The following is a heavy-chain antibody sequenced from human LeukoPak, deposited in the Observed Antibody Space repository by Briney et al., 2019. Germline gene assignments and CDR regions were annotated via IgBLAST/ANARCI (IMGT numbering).Heavy chain of an antibody. Sequence: PSETLSLTCTVSGGSISSSSYYWGWIRQPPGKGLEWIGSIYYSGSTYYNPSLKSRVTISVDTSKNQFSLKLSSVTAADTAVYYCARRPRGVAADLDRLDPWGQGTLVTVSS. V-gene: IGHV4-39*01. CDR3: ARRPRGVAADLDRLDP. D-gene: IGHD6-13*01. CDR2: IYYSGST. CDR1: GGSISSSSYY. J-gene: IGHJ5*02.